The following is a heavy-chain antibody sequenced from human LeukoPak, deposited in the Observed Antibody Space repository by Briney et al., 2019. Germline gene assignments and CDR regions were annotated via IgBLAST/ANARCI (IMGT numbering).Heavy chain of an antibody. CDR2: ITGSSSSYI. J-gene: IGHJ5*02. D-gene: IGHD2-15*01. CDR1: GFTFSSYS. Sequence: PGGSLRLSCAASGFTFSSYSMNWVRQAPGKGLEWVSSITGSSSSYIYYADSVKGRFTISRDNAKDSLYLQMNSLRAEDTAVYYCAKCSGGNCYHSDDHWGQGTLVTVSP. CDR3: AKCSGGNCYHSDDH. V-gene: IGHV3-21*01.